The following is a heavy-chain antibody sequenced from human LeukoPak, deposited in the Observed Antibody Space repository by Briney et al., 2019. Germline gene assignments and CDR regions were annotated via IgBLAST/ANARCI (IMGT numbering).Heavy chain of an antibody. Sequence: GGSLRLSCPASGFTVSSNYMSWVRQAPGKGLEWVSVIYSGGSTYYADSVKGRFTISRDNSKNTLYLQMNSLRAEDTAVYYCARGSSGWPTTFDYWGQGTLVTVSS. CDR1: GFTVSSNY. CDR2: IYSGGST. V-gene: IGHV3-66*02. J-gene: IGHJ4*02. D-gene: IGHD6-19*01. CDR3: ARGSSGWPTTFDY.